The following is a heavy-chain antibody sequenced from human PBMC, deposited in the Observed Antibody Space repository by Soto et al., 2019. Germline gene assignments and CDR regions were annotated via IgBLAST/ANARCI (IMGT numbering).Heavy chain of an antibody. D-gene: IGHD6-19*01. CDR1: GVTFSSYA. J-gene: IGHJ4*02. CDR2: ITAIGGTA. V-gene: IGHV1-69*01. CDR3: ARDRGSEWLVSGPFDY. Sequence: QVQLVQSGGEVKKPGSSVKVSCKASGVTFSSYAISWVRQAPGQGLEWMGGITAIGGTANYAQKFQGRVTITADESTSTAYMELSGLRSEDKAVYYCARDRGSEWLVSGPFDYWGQGTLVTVSS.